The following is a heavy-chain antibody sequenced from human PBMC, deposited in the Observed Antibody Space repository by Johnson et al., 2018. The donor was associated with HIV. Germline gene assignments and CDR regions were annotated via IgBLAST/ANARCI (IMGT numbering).Heavy chain of an antibody. CDR2: ISYDGSNK. J-gene: IGHJ3*02. CDR3: ARERYSTLINDAFDM. Sequence: QEQLVESGGGVVQPGRSLRLSCAASGFTFSSYAMHWVRQAPGKGLECVAVISYDGSNKYYADSVKGRFTISRDNSKNTLYLQMNSLRGEDTAVYYCARERYSTLINDAFDMWGQGTMVTVSS. CDR1: GFTFSSYA. V-gene: IGHV3-30*14. D-gene: IGHD6-13*01.